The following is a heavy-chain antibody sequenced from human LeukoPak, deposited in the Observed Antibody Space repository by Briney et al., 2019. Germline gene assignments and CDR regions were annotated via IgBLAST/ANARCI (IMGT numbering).Heavy chain of an antibody. Sequence: GGSLRLSCITSGFAFSTYGMHWVRQAPGKRLEWVALIWNDGSKTYHAESVKDRFTISRDNSQNTLYLQMNSLRHEDTAVYYCARGPWLVSDITSFDYWGQGTLVTVSS. V-gene: IGHV3-33*01. CDR2: IWNDGSKT. CDR3: ARGPWLVSDITSFDY. J-gene: IGHJ4*02. CDR1: GFAFSTYG. D-gene: IGHD5-18*01.